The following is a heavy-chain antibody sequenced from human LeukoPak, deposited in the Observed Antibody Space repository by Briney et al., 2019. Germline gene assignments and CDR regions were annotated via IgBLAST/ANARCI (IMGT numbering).Heavy chain of an antibody. CDR1: GFTFSSYA. CDR2: ISGSGGST. V-gene: IGHV3-23*01. Sequence: GGSLRLSCAASGFTFSSYAMSWVRQAPGKGLEWVSAISGSGGSTYYADSVKGRFTISRDNSKNTLYLQMNSLRAEDTAVYYCAKSSRPRYYYDSSGYYKGFDYWAREPWSPSPQ. CDR3: AKSSRPRYYYDSSGYYKGFDY. J-gene: IGHJ4*02. D-gene: IGHD3-22*01.